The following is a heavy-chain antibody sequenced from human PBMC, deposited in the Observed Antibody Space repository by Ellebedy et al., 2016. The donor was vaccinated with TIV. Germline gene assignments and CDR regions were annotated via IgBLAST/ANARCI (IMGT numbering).Heavy chain of an antibody. CDR1: GGSIRSYY. CDR2: VYNSGST. D-gene: IGHD3-10*01. CDR3: AKDGSGTYYNWFDP. V-gene: IGHV4-59*12. J-gene: IGHJ5*02. Sequence: MPSETLSLTCTVSGGSIRSYYWSWFRQTPGKGLEWIGHVYNSGSTNYNPSLKSRVTISVDTSKNQFSLKLSSVTAADTAVYYCAKDGSGTYYNWFDPWGQGTLVTVSS.